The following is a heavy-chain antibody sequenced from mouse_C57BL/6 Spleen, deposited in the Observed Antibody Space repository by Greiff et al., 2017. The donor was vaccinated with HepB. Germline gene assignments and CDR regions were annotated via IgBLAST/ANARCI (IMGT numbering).Heavy chain of an antibody. CDR1: GYTFTSYW. Sequence: QVQLKQPGAELVMPGASVKLSCKASGYTFTSYWMHWVKQRPGQGLEWIGEIDPSDSYTNYNQKFKGKSTLTVDKSSSTAYMQLSSLTSEDSAVYYCARPPNYYGSSHWYFDVWGTGTTVTVAS. J-gene: IGHJ1*03. CDR2: IDPSDSYT. CDR3: ARPPNYYGSSHWYFDV. D-gene: IGHD1-1*01. V-gene: IGHV1-69*01.